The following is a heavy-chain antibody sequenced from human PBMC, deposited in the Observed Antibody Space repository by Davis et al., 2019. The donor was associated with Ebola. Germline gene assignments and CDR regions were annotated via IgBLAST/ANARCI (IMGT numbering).Heavy chain of an antibody. CDR3: AEIYWVRYGMDV. J-gene: IGHJ6*02. CDR2: IYGGDT. V-gene: IGHV3-66*02. Sequence: GESLKISCAASGFTFSSYWMSWVRQAPGKGLEWVSGIYGGDTHYADSVKGRFTISRDNSQNTLSLQMNSLRAEDTAVYYCAEIYWVRYGMDVWGQGTTVTVSS. D-gene: IGHD2-8*02. CDR1: GFTFSSYW.